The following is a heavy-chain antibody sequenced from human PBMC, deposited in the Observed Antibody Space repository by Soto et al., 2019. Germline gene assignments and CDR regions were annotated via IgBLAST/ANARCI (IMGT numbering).Heavy chain of an antibody. CDR3: ARGKGCTSATCYSDYHFGY. V-gene: IGHV3-64*02. J-gene: IGHJ4*02. CDR2: ISLDGTNT. CDR1: GFTFSAYS. Sequence: EVQLVESGEALVQPGGSLRLSCAASGFTFSAYSMHWVRQAPGKGLEYVSSISLDGTNTYYGASVRGRFTISRDNSKNTLCLQMGRLRAEDTALYYCARGKGCTSATCYSDYHFGYWGQGTLVTVSS. D-gene: IGHD2-15*01.